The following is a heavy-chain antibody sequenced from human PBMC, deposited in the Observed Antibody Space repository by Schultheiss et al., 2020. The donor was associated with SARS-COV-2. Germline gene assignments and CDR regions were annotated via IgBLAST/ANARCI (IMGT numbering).Heavy chain of an antibody. CDR2: IWYDGSNK. J-gene: IGHJ4*02. CDR3: ARSEINYDSSGYGPKYYFDY. CDR1: GFTFSSYA. Sequence: GESLKISCAASGFTFSSYAMSWVRQAPGKGLEWVAVIWYDGSNKYYADSVKGRFTISRDNSKNTLYLQMNSLRAEDTAVYYCARSEINYDSSGYGPKYYFDYWGQGTLVTVSS. D-gene: IGHD3-22*01. V-gene: IGHV3-30*04.